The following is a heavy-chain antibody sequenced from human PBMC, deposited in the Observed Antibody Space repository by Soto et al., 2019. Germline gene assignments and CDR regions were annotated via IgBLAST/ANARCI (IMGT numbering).Heavy chain of an antibody. CDR1: GFTFTDAW. V-gene: IGHV3-15*01. CDR3: TTDRPRDY. CDR2: IKSKADGGTT. Sequence: TGGSLRLSCAASGFTFTDAWMSWVRQAPGKGLEWVGRIKSKADGGTTDYAAPVKGRFTISRDDSKNTLYLQMNSLKTEDKAVYYCTTDRPRDYWGQGTLVTSPQ. J-gene: IGHJ4*02.